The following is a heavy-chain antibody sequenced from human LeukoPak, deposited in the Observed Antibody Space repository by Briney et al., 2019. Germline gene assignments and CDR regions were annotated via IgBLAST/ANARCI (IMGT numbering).Heavy chain of an antibody. CDR2: IYLGDSEA. CDR1: GDRFTSHW. J-gene: IGHJ4*02. CDR3: ARHPSYTRGWPLDY. Sequence: GESLKISCKGSGDRFTSHWIGWVRQMPGKGLERMGIIYLGDSEARYSPSFQGQVITSADKSITTAYLQWSSLKASDTAIYYCARHPSYTRGWPLDYWGQGTLVTVSS. D-gene: IGHD6-19*01. V-gene: IGHV5-51*01.